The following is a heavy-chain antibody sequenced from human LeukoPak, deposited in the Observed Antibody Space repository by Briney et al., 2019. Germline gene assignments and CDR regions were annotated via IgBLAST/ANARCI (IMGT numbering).Heavy chain of an antibody. D-gene: IGHD2-2*01. CDR2: ISGSNGNT. CDR3: ARDTFQPGLIDS. V-gene: IGHV1-18*04. Sequence: ASVTVSCKTSGYTFSTFGITWVRQAPGQGLEWVGWISGSNGNTKYAQKVQGRVTMSTDTSTSTAYMELRSLRADDTAVYYCARDTFQPGLIDSWGQGTLVTVSS. J-gene: IGHJ4*02. CDR1: GYTFSTFG.